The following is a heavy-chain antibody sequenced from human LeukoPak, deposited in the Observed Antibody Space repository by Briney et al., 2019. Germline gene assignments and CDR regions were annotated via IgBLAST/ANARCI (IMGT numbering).Heavy chain of an antibody. V-gene: IGHV3-23*01. CDR1: GFTFNNYP. CDR3: AKGSRTWYYFDS. D-gene: IGHD6-13*01. J-gene: IGHJ4*02. Sequence: GGSMRLSCVASGFTFNNYPMNWVRQAPGKGVEWVSSITSSGDTTYYAASVQGRFTISRDNSENTLYLQMTSLRADDTAIYCRAKGSRTWYYFDSWGQATLVTVSS. CDR2: ITSSGDTT.